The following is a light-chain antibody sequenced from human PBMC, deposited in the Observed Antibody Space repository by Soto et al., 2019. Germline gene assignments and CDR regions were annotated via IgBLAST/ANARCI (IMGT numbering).Light chain of an antibody. V-gene: IGLV7-43*01. CDR2: STS. J-gene: IGLJ3*02. CDR1: TGAVTSGFY. Sequence: QTVVTQEPSLTVSPGGTVTLTCASSTGAVTSGFYPNWFQQKPGQAPRALIYSTSNKYSWTPARFSGSLLGGKAALTLSGVQPEDEVEYYCLLYYGGAQIWVFGGGTKLTVL. CDR3: LLYYGGAQIWV.